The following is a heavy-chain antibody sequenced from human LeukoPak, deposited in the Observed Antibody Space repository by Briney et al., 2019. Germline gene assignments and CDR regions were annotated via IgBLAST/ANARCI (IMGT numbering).Heavy chain of an antibody. CDR3: ARAHGRYCRSTSCRTDDAFDI. V-gene: IGHV3-66*02. J-gene: IGHJ3*02. Sequence: GGSLRLSCAASGFTVSSNYMSWARQAPGKGLEWVSVIYSGGSTYYADSVKGRFTISRDNSKNTLYLQMNSLRAEDTAVYYCARAHGRYCRSTSCRTDDAFDIWGQGTMVTVSS. D-gene: IGHD2-2*01. CDR1: GFTVSSNY. CDR2: IYSGGST.